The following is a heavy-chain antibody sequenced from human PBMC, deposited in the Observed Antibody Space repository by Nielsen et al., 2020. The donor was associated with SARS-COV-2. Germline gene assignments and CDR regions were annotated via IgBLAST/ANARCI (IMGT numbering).Heavy chain of an antibody. V-gene: IGHV3-30-3*01. CDR2: ISSDGSNE. D-gene: IGHD2-15*01. J-gene: IGHJ6*03. Sequence: GGSLRLSCTASGFTFNNYAMHWVRQAPGKGLDWMTIISSDGSNEHYADSVKGRFTISRDNSRNMVYLQMNSLRAEDTAVYYCAKDSVVQFSYYYYYYYMDVWGKGTTVTVSS. CDR3: AKDSVVQFSYYYYYYYMDV. CDR1: GFTFNNYA.